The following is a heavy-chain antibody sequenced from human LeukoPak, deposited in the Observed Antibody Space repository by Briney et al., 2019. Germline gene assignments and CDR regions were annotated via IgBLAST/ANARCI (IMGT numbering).Heavy chain of an antibody. V-gene: IGHV3-21*01. D-gene: IGHD3-22*01. Sequence: GGSLRLFCTASGFIFRSYRMMWVRQAPGKGLEWVSSISSSSSYIYYADSVKGRFTMSRDNAKSSLYLQMNNLRVEDTAVYDCARDARYYDSSGYYLAEYFQHWGQGTLVTVSS. J-gene: IGHJ1*01. CDR2: ISSSSSYI. CDR3: ARDARYYDSSGYYLAEYFQH. CDR1: GFIFRSYR.